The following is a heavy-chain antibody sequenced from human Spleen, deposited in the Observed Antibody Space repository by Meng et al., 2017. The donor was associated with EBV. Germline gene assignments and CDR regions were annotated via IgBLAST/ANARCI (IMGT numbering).Heavy chain of an antibody. J-gene: IGHJ4*02. Sequence: QVQLVQSGPEVKKPGSSVKVSCKTSGFTFNNYGISWVRQAPGQGLEWMGWISAYNGDRNYAQKFQGRVTMTTDLATSTAYMELRSLRSDDTAVYYCARSQAFSYWGQGTLVTVSS. V-gene: IGHV1-18*01. CDR3: ARSQAFSY. CDR1: GFTFNNYG. CDR2: ISAYNGDR.